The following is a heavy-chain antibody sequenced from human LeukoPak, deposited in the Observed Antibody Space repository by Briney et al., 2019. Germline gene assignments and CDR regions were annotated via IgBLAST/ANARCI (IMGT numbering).Heavy chain of an antibody. D-gene: IGHD1-26*01. CDR2: ISGGGGDT. CDR1: GFTFSSYG. J-gene: IGHJ4*02. V-gene: IGHV3-23*01. Sequence: PGGSLRLSCAASGFTFSSYGMSWVRQAPGKGLEWVSTISGGGGDTYYADSVKGRFTISRDNSKNTLYLQMNSLRAEDTALYYCANVGATISFDSWGQGTLVTVSS. CDR3: ANVGATISFDS.